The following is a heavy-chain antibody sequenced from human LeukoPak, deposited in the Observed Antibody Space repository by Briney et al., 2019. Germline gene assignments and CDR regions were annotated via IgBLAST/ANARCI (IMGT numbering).Heavy chain of an antibody. J-gene: IGHJ1*01. CDR1: GGSISGYY. Sequence: PETLSLTCTVSGGSISGYYWSWIRQPAGKGLEWIGRIYTSGSTNYNPSLKSRVTMSVDTSKNQFSLKLSSVTAADTAVYYCRAAVGISAEYFQHWGQGTLVTVSS. D-gene: IGHD6-13*01. CDR3: RAAVGISAEYFQH. CDR2: IYTSGST. V-gene: IGHV4-4*07.